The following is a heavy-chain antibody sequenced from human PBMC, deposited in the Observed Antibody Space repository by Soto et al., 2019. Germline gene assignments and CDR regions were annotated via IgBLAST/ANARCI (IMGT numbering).Heavy chain of an antibody. CDR3: ARDSGYYDFWSGYSYYFDY. V-gene: IGHV1-18*01. D-gene: IGHD3-3*01. Sequence: ASVKVSCKASGYTFTSYGISWVRQAPGQGLEWMGWISAYNGNTNYAQKLQGRVTMTTDTSTSTAYMELRSLRSDDTAVYYCARDSGYYDFWSGYSYYFDYWGQGTLVTSPQ. CDR2: ISAYNGNT. J-gene: IGHJ4*02. CDR1: GYTFTSYG.